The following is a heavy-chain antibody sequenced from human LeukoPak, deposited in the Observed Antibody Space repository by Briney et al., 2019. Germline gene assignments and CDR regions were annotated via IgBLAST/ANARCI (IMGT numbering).Heavy chain of an antibody. D-gene: IGHD6-19*01. J-gene: IGHJ6*02. CDR3: GTQWLTGGYYGMDV. CDR1: GGSISSSNW. CDR2: IYHSGST. Sequence: PSETLSLTCAVSGGSISSSNWWSWVRHPPGKGLEWIGEIYHSGSTNYNPSLKSRVTISVDKSKNQFSLKLSSVTAADTAVYYCGTQWLTGGYYGMDVWGQGTTVTVSS. V-gene: IGHV4-4*02.